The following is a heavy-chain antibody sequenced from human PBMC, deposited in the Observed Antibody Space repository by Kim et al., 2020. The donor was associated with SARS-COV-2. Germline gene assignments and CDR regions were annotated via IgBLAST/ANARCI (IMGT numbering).Heavy chain of an antibody. CDR3: ARGGNNPFYYYYGMVV. J-gene: IGHJ6*02. V-gene: IGHV1-69*13. D-gene: IGHD1-1*01. CDR2: IIPIFGTA. Sequence: SVKVSCKASGGTFSSYAISWVRQAPGQGLEWMGGIIPIFGTANYAQKFQGRVTITADESTSTAYMELSSLRSEDTAVYYCARGGNNPFYYYYGMVVWGQGTTVTVSS. CDR1: GGTFSSYA.